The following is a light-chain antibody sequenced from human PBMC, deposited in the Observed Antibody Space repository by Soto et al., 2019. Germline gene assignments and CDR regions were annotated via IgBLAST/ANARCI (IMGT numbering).Light chain of an antibody. J-gene: IGLJ1*01. CDR1: SSDVGGYNS. Sequence: QSALTQPASVSGSPGQSITISCTGTSSDVGGYNSVSWYRQDPGKAPKLMIYDVTNRPSGVSNRFSGSKSGNTASLTISGLQAEDEADYYCSSFTSSITYLFGTGTKVTVL. CDR3: SSFTSSITYL. V-gene: IGLV2-14*01. CDR2: DVT.